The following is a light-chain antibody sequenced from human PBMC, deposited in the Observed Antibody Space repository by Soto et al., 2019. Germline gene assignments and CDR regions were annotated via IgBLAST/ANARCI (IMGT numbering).Light chain of an antibody. CDR3: LQDYNYPWT. Sequence: QMTQSPSSLSALVGDRVTITCRASQSVSRYLNWYQHKPGKAPKLLIYAASSLQSGVPSRFSGSGSGTDFTLTISSLQPEDFATYYCLQDYNYPWTFGQGTKVDIK. CDR2: AAS. J-gene: IGKJ1*01. V-gene: IGKV1-6*01. CDR1: QSVSRY.